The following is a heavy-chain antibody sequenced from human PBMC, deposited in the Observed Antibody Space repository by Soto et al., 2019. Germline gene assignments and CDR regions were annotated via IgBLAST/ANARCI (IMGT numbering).Heavy chain of an antibody. CDR3: ARSFPGNWFDP. Sequence: GASVKVSCNASCYTFTSCGISWVRQAPGQGLEWMGLISAYNGNTNYAQKLQGRVTMTTDTSTRTAYMELRRLRSDDTAVYYCARSFPGNWFDPWGQGTLVTVSS. V-gene: IGHV1-18*01. CDR2: ISAYNGNT. J-gene: IGHJ5*02. CDR1: CYTFTSCG.